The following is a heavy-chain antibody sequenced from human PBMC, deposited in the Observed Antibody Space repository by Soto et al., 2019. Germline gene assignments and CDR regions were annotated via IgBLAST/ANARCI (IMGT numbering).Heavy chain of an antibody. J-gene: IGHJ6*02. Sequence: EVQLLDSGGGLVQPGGSLRLSCAASGFTFSSYAMSWVRQAPGKGLEWVSAISGSGGSTYYADSVKGLFTIPRDNSKNTVYLQMNGLRAEDTAVYYCAQREWGYCSSTSCFMDVWGQGTTVTVSS. CDR2: ISGSGGST. CDR1: GFTFSSYA. D-gene: IGHD2-2*01. V-gene: IGHV3-23*01. CDR3: AQREWGYCSSTSCFMDV.